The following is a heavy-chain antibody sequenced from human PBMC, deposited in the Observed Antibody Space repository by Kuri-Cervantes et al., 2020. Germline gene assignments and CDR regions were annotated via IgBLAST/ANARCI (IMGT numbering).Heavy chain of an antibody. D-gene: IGHD1-26*01. J-gene: IGHJ4*02. V-gene: IGHV3-74*01. Sequence: GESLKISCAASGFTFSSYWMHWVRQAPGKGLVWVSRINSDGSSTSYADPVKGRFTTSRDNAKNSLYLQMNSLRAEDTAVYYCARDLRSGSFDYWGQGTLVTGSS. CDR1: GFTFSSYW. CDR3: ARDLRSGSFDY. CDR2: INSDGSST.